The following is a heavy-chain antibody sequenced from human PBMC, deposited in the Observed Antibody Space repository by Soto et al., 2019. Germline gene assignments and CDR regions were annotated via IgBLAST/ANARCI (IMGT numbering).Heavy chain of an antibody. CDR3: AREGNSLYDSSGWPWFDP. D-gene: IGHD3-22*01. J-gene: IGHJ5*02. V-gene: IGHV4-31*03. Sequence: PSETLSLTCTVSGGSISSGGYYWSWIRQHPGKGLEWIGYIYYSGSTYYNPSLKSRVTISVDTSKNQFSLKLSSVTAADTAVYYCAREGNSLYDSSGWPWFDPWGQGTLVTVSS. CDR1: GGSISSGGYY. CDR2: IYYSGST.